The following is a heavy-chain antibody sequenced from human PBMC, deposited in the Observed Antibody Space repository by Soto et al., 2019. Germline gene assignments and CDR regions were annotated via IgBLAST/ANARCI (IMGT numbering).Heavy chain of an antibody. CDR2: IDGNGINK. V-gene: IGHV3-23*01. J-gene: IGHJ4*02. D-gene: IGHD3-9*01. CDR1: GFTFGGHS. Sequence: EVQLLQSGGGLVQPGGSVSLSCAGPGFTFGGHSMTWVRQAPGKGLEWVSAIDGNGINKYYADSVKGRFTISRDNSKSTLFLRMNSLGPEDTAVYFCAKDFEFFANWGQGTLVTVSS. CDR3: AKDFEFFAN.